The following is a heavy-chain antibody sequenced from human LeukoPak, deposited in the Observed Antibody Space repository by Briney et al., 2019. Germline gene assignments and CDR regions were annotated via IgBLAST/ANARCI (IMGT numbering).Heavy chain of an antibody. Sequence: ASVKVSCKASGYTFTSYGISWVRQAPGQGLEGMGWISAYNGNTNYAQKLQGRVTMTTDTSTSTAYMELRSLRSDDTAVYYCARDKIDDYYYGSGSYYKYWGQGTLVTVSS. V-gene: IGHV1-18*01. CDR1: GYTFTSYG. J-gene: IGHJ4*02. CDR2: ISAYNGNT. CDR3: ARDKIDDYYYGSGSYYKY. D-gene: IGHD3-10*01.